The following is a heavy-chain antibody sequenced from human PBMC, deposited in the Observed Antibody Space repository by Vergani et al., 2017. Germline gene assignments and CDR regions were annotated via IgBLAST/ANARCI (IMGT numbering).Heavy chain of an antibody. CDR3: ARDREIVVPAAMSWGEAVGAYYYYGMDV. V-gene: IGHV3-21*01. CDR1: GFTFSSYS. J-gene: IGHJ6*02. CDR2: ISSSSSYI. Sequence: EVQLVESGGGLVKPGGSLRLSCAASGFTFSSYSMNWVRQAPGKGLEWVSSISSSSSYIYYADSVKGRFTISRDNAKNSLYLQMNSLRAEDTAVYYCARDREIVVPAAMSWGEAVGAYYYYGMDVWGQGTTVTVSS. D-gene: IGHD2-2*01.